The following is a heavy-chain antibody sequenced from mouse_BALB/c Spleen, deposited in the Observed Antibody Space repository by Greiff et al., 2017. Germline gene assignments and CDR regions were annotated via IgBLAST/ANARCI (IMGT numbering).Heavy chain of an antibody. CDR1: GFTFSSFG. V-gene: IGHV5-17*02. D-gene: IGHD1-1*01. Sequence: EVMLVESGGGLVQPGGSRKLSCAASGFTFSSFGMHWVRQAPEKGLEWVAYISSGSSTIYYADTVKGRFTISRDNPKNTLFLQMTSLRSEDTAMYYCARSPLLRYYFDYWGQGTTLTVSS. J-gene: IGHJ2*01. CDR3: ARSPLLRYYFDY. CDR2: ISSGSSTI.